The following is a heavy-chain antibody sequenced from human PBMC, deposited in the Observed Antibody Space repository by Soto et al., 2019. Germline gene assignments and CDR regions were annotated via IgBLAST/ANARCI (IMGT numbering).Heavy chain of an antibody. CDR2: TSTYNGNT. CDR3: ARDHSGWFDP. D-gene: IGHD3-10*01. Sequence: QVQLVQSGAEVKKPGASVKVSCKASGYTLTSYSISWVRQAPGQGLEWMGWTSTYNGNTNYAQRLQGRVTMTTDTSTSPAYMELRSLRSDDTAVYYCARDHSGWFDPWGQGTLVTVSS. V-gene: IGHV1-18*01. J-gene: IGHJ5*02. CDR1: GYTLTSYS.